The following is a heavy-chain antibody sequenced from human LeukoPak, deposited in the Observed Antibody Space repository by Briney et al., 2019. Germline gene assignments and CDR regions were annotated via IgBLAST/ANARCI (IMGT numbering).Heavy chain of an antibody. V-gene: IGHV2-5*01. CDR2: IYWNDDK. Sequence: SGPTLVKPTQTLTLTCTFSGFSLSTRGVGVGWIRQPPGKALEWLALIYWNDDKRYSPSLKSRLTITKDTSKNQVVLTMTNMDPVDTATYYCAHSHLPEFGPPAFDIWGQGTMVTVSS. D-gene: IGHD1-14*01. CDR1: GFSLSTRGVG. J-gene: IGHJ3*02. CDR3: AHSHLPEFGPPAFDI.